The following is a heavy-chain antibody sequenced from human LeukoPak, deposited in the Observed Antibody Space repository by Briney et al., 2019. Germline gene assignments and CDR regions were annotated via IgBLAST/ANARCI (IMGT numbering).Heavy chain of an antibody. Sequence: ASVKVSCKPSGGTFSSYAISWVRQAPGQGLEWMGRIIPIFGTANYAQKFQGGVTITTDESTSTAYMELSSLRSEDPAVYYCAGEGQQLVVYYFDYWGQGTLVTVSS. CDR3: AGEGQQLVVYYFDY. J-gene: IGHJ4*02. D-gene: IGHD6-13*01. CDR1: GGTFSSYA. CDR2: IIPIFGTA. V-gene: IGHV1-69*05.